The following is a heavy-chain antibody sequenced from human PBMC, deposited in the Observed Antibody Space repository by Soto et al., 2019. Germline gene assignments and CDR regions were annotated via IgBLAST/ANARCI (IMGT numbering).Heavy chain of an antibody. Sequence: QITLKESGPTLVKPTQTLTLTCTFSGFSLSTSGVDVGWIRQPPGKALEWLALIYWDDDKRYSPSLKSRLTTTKDTSKNQGVLTMTNMDPLDTATYYCAHRRPYSNSPEYFFDYWGQGTLVTVSS. CDR3: AHRRPYSNSPEYFFDY. J-gene: IGHJ4*02. V-gene: IGHV2-5*02. CDR1: GFSLSTSGVD. CDR2: IYWDDDK. D-gene: IGHD6-6*01.